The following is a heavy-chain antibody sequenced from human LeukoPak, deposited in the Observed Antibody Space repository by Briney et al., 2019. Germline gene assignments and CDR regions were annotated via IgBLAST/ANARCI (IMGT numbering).Heavy chain of an antibody. V-gene: IGHV4-34*01. CDR3: AGKGRFGEYYYGMDV. D-gene: IGHD3-10*01. Sequence: SETLSLTCAVYGGSFSGYYWSWIRQPPGKGLEWIGEINHSGSTNYNPSLKSRVTISVGTSKNQFSLKLSSVTAADTAVYYCAGKGRFGEYYYGMDVWGQGTTVTVSS. J-gene: IGHJ6*02. CDR1: GGSFSGYY. CDR2: INHSGST.